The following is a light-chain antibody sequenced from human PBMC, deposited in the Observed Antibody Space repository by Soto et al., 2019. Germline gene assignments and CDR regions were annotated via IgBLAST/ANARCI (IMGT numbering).Light chain of an antibody. J-gene: IGKJ4*01. CDR2: KVS. Sequence: DVVMTQSPLSLPVTLGQPASISCKSSQSLVYSDGNTYLNWFQQRPGQSPRRLIYKVSNRDSGVPDRFSGCGSGTDFTLKISRVEAEDVGVYYCMQGTHRPRGVTFGGGTKVEIK. V-gene: IGKV2-30*01. CDR3: MQGTHRPRGVT. CDR1: QSLVYSDGNTY.